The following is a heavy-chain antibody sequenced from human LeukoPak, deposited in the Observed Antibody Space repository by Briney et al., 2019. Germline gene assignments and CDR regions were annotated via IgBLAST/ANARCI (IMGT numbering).Heavy chain of an antibody. V-gene: IGHV3-33*01. CDR3: VRDRGALQYFDY. CDR2: IWYDGSNK. CDR1: GFTFTNHG. J-gene: IGHJ4*02. Sequence: PGGSLRLSCAASGFTFTNHGTDCIRQAPGKGLEWGAIIWYDGSNKYHAASVNGRFTISRGNSKNTLYLQMNSLRDDDTAVYYCVRDRGALQYFDYWGQGTLVTVSS. D-gene: IGHD2/OR15-2a*01.